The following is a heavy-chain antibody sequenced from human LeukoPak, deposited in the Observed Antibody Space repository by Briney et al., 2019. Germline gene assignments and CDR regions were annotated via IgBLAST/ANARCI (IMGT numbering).Heavy chain of an antibody. CDR1: GFTFSDTA. CDR3: AKAASYYYDSSGYLNWFDP. V-gene: IGHV3-23*01. Sequence: GGSLRLSCAASGFTFSDTAMSWVRRAPGKGLEWVSAISADGNGRFYTDSVKGRFTVSRDNSNNMLYLQMNSLRAEDTAVYYCAKAASYYYDSSGYLNWFDPWGQGTLVTVSS. J-gene: IGHJ5*02. CDR2: ISADGNGR. D-gene: IGHD3-22*01.